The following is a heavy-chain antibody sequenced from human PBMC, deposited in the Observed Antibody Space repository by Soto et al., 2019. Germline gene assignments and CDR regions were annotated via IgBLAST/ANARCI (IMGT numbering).Heavy chain of an antibody. J-gene: IGHJ2*01. CDR3: ARESHDILTGPPWVWYFDL. CDR1: GGSFSGYY. V-gene: IGHV4-34*01. D-gene: IGHD3-9*01. Sequence: QVQLQQWGAGPLRPLETLSLTCGVSGGSFSGYYGAWIRQSPGKGLEWIGEINDRGSINYNPSLKSRVSISVDTSKNHYSLNLRSVTAADTAVDYCARESHDILTGPPWVWYFDLCGRGTLVTVSS. CDR2: INDRGSI.